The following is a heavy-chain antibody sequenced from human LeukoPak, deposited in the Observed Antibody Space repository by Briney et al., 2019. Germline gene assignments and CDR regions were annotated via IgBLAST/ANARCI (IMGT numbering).Heavy chain of an antibody. CDR2: ISNTNNTT. J-gene: IGHJ4*02. Sequence: GGSLRLSCAASGFIFSKYSLNWVRQAPGMGLEWISYISNTNNTTYYADSVKGRFTISRDNSKNSLFLQMNSLRAEDTAVYYCAKPRYYFDYWGQGTLVTVSS. D-gene: IGHD1-14*01. V-gene: IGHV3-48*01. CDR3: AKPRYYFDY. CDR1: GFIFSKYS.